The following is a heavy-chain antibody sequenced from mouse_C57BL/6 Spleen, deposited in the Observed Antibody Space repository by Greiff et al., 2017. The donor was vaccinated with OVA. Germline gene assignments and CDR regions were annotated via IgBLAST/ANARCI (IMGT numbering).Heavy chain of an antibody. J-gene: IGHJ4*01. V-gene: IGHV1-55*01. D-gene: IGHD2-4*01. CDR3: AREDDYTMEY. CDR2: IYPGSGST. CDR1: GYTFTSYW. Sequence: QVQLQQSGAELVKPGASVKMSCKASGYTFTSYWITWVKQRPGQGLEWIGDIYPGSGSTNYNEKFKSKATLTVDTSSSTAYMQRSSLTSEDSEVYYCAREDDYTMEYWGQGTSVTVSS.